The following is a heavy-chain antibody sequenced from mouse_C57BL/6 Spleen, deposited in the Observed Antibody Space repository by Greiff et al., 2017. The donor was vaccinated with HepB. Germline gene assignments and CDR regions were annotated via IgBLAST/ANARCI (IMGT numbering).Heavy chain of an antibody. Sequence: QVQLQQSGAELARPGASVKLSCKASGYTFTSYGISWVKQRTGQGLEWIGEIYPRSGNTYYNEKFKGKATLTADKSSSTAYMELRSLTSEDSAVYFCARGRDDGYLDDYWGQGTTLTVSS. D-gene: IGHD2-3*01. CDR3: ARGRDDGYLDDY. J-gene: IGHJ2*01. CDR2: IYPRSGNT. V-gene: IGHV1-81*01. CDR1: GYTFTSYG.